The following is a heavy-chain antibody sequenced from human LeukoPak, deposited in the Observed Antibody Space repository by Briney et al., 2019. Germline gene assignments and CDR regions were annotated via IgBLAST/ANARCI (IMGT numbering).Heavy chain of an antibody. CDR3: AKDTGKDGPGIAVAGAFGY. CDR2: ISGSGGST. V-gene: IGHV3-23*01. CDR1: GFTFSSYA. Sequence: GGSLRLSCAASGFTFSSYAMSWVRQAPGKGLEWVSAISGSGGSTYYADSVKGRFTISRDNSKNTLYLQMNSLRAEDTAVYYCAKDTGKDGPGIAVAGAFGYWGQGTLVTVSS. J-gene: IGHJ4*02. D-gene: IGHD6-19*01.